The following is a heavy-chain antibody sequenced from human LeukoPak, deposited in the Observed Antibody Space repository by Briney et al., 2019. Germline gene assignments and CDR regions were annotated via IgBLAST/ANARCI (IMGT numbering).Heavy chain of an antibody. CDR2: ISGSDSST. CDR1: GFTFSSYG. J-gene: IGHJ4*02. D-gene: IGHD5-24*01. V-gene: IGHV3-23*01. Sequence: SGGSLRLSCAASGFTFSSYGMSWVRQAPGKGLEWVSTISGSDSSTHYADSVKGRFTISRDNSKNTLYLQMNSLRADDTAVYYCAKSGYNRFDYWGQGTLVTVSS. CDR3: AKSGYNRFDY.